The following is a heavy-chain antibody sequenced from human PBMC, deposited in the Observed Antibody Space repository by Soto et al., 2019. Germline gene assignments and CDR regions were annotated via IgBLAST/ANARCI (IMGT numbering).Heavy chain of an antibody. Sequence: QVQLQESGPGLVKPSETLSLICSVSGGFTSSYYWSWIRQPAGKGLEWIGRIYTSGSANYNPSLKSRVTMSVDTSKNQFSLKLSSVTAADTAVYYCARGGSGGSCYPFDYWGQGTLVTVSS. J-gene: IGHJ4*02. CDR1: GGFTSSYY. CDR3: ARGGSGGSCYPFDY. D-gene: IGHD2-15*01. V-gene: IGHV4-4*07. CDR2: IYTSGSA.